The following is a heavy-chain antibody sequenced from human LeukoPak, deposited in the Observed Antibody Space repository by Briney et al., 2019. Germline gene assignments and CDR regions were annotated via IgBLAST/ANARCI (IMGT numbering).Heavy chain of an antibody. CDR1: GFTFSSYI. CDR3: ARVHWYFDF. V-gene: IGHV3-7*04. Sequence: GGSLRLSCAASGFTFSSYIMNWVRQAPGKGLEWVAHIKEDGSQKDYVDSAKGRFTISRDNAKNSLYLQMNSLRAEDTAVYYCARVHWYFDFWGRGTLVTVSS. J-gene: IGHJ2*01. CDR2: IKEDGSQK.